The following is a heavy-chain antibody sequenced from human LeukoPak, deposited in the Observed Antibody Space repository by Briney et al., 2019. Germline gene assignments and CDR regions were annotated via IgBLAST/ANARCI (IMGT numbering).Heavy chain of an antibody. V-gene: IGHV4-59*01. J-gene: IGHJ5*02. CDR2: IYYSGST. Sequence: PSETLSLTCTVSGGSISSYYWSWIRQPPGKGLEWIGYIYYSGSTNYNPSLKSRVTISVDTSKNQFSLKLSSVTAADTAVYYCARAEKNTSQSSEWLVFGGDWFDPWGQGTLVTVSS. D-gene: IGHD6-19*01. CDR1: GGSISSYY. CDR3: ARAEKNTSQSSEWLVFGGDWFDP.